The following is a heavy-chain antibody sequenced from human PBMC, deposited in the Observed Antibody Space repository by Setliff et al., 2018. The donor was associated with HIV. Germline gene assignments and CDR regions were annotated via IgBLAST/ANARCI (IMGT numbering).Heavy chain of an antibody. V-gene: IGHV3-49*04. CDR1: GFNVNNKY. D-gene: IGHD5-18*01. CDR3: ARDFSYGYFFYGMDV. J-gene: IGHJ6*02. CDR2: IRSKAYGGTT. Sequence: PGGSLRLSCAVSGFNVNNKYMTWVRQAPGKGLEWVGFIRSKAYGGTTEYAASVKGRFTLSRDDSRNIAYLQMNSLKTEDTAVYYCARDFSYGYFFYGMDVWGQGTTVTVSS.